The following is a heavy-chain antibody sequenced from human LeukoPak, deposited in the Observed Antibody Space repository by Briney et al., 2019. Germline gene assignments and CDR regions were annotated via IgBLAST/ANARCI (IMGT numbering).Heavy chain of an antibody. CDR2: ISITGSYI. D-gene: IGHD2-8*02. CDR3: VSLTGHDAFDI. V-gene: IGHV3-21*01. J-gene: IGHJ3*02. CDR1: GFTFSTYS. Sequence: GGSLRLSCAASGFTFSTYSMNWVRQAPGKGLEWVSSISITGSYIFYADSVKGRFTISRDNAKNSLYLEMNSLTVEDTAVYYCVSLTGHDAFDIWGQGTMVTVSS.